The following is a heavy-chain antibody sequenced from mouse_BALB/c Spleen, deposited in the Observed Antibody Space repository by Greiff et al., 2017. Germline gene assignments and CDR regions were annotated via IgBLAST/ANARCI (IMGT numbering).Heavy chain of an antibody. CDR2: ISYSGST. CDR1: GYSITSDYA. D-gene: IGHD1-1*01. J-gene: IGHJ1*01. Sequence: EVKLMESGPGLVKPSQSLSLTCTVTGYSITSDYAWNWIRQFPGNKLEWMGYISYSGSTSYNPSLKSRISITRDTSKNQFFLQLNSVTTEDTATYYCAREEEGYYYGSSYFDVWGARTTVTVSS. V-gene: IGHV3-2*02. CDR3: AREEEGYYYGSSYFDV.